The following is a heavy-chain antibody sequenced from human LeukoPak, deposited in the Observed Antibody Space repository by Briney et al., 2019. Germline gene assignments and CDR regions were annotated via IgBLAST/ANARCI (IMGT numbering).Heavy chain of an antibody. CDR2: IIPIFGTA. J-gene: IGHJ6*03. Sequence: SVKVSCKASGGTFSSYAISWVRQAPGQGLEWMRGIIPIFGTANYAQKFQGRVTITTDESTSTAYMELSSLRSEDTAVYYCARVTYGATSLPYYYYMDVWGKGTTVTVSS. V-gene: IGHV1-69*05. D-gene: IGHD2-2*01. CDR1: GGTFSSYA. CDR3: ARVTYGATSLPYYYYMDV.